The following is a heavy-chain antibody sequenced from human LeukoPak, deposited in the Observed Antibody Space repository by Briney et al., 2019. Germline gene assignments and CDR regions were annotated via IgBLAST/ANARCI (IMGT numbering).Heavy chain of an antibody. CDR2: IYPGDSDT. CDR3: ARHGDGYNYDYYYGMDV. Sequence: PGESLKISCKGSGYSFTSYWIGWVRQMPGKGLEWMGIIYPGDSDTRYSPSFQGQVTISADKPISTAYLQWSSLKASDTAMYYCARHGDGYNYDYYYGMDVWGQGTTVTVSS. D-gene: IGHD5-24*01. CDR1: GYSFTSYW. V-gene: IGHV5-51*01. J-gene: IGHJ6*02.